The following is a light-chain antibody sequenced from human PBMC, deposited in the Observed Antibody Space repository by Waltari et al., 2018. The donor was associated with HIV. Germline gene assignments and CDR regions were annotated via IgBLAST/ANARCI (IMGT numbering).Light chain of an antibody. J-gene: IGLJ3*02. Sequence: QPMLTQPPSASGIPGQRVTISCSGTISNIAKNTVNWYQPFPGTVPKLLIYQNTRRPSGVPDRCSGSKSVSSAALAMRGIQSEDEADYYCASWDDRLGGQGVFGGGTRLTVL. CDR1: ISNIAKNT. CDR3: ASWDDRLGGQGV. V-gene: IGLV1-44*01. CDR2: QNT.